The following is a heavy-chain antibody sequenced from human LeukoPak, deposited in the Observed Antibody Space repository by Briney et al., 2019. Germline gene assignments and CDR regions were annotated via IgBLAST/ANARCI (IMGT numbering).Heavy chain of an antibody. CDR3: ARDRTLTTSYNRGLDY. D-gene: IGHD3-9*01. CDR2: ISWDGDST. Sequence: GGSLRLSCAASEFTFSNYGMHWVRQAPGKGLEWVSLISWDGDSTFYADSVKGRFTISRDNSKNSLYLQMNSLRVDDTALYYCARDRTLTTSYNRGLDYWGQGTLVTVSS. V-gene: IGHV3-43D*03. J-gene: IGHJ4*02. CDR1: EFTFSNYG.